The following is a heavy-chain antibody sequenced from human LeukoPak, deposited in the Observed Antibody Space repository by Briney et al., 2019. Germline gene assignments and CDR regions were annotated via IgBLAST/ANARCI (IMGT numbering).Heavy chain of an antibody. Sequence: PGRSLRLSCAASGFTFSDYGMHWVRQAPGKGLEWVTVTSYDGTNKYYADSVQGRFTISRDNSRTTLYLQMNSLRVEDTAVYYCTKGVLGRTQSVSAGLDHWGQGTLVTVSS. D-gene: IGHD7-27*01. V-gene: IGHV3-30*18. CDR2: TSYDGTNK. J-gene: IGHJ4*02. CDR1: GFTFSDYG. CDR3: TKGVLGRTQSVSAGLDH.